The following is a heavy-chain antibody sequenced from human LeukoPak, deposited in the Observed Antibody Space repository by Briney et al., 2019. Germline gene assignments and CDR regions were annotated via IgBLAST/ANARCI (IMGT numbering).Heavy chain of an antibody. J-gene: IGHJ6*02. CDR3: ARGSAVRYYYYYGMDV. CDR1: GGSFSGYY. V-gene: IGHV4-34*01. CDR2: INHSGST. D-gene: IGHD3-22*01. Sequence: SETLSLTCAVYGGSFSGYYWSWVRQPPGKGLEWIGEINHSGSTNYNPSLKSRVTISVDTSKNQFSLKLSSVTAADTAVYYCARGSAVRYYYYYGMDVWGQGTTVTVSS.